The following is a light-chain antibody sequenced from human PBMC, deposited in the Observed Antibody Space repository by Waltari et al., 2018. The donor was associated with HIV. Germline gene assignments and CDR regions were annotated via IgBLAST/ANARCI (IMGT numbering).Light chain of an antibody. CDR1: QSVSSY. J-gene: IGKJ1*01. Sequence: EIVLTQSPATLSLSPGERATLSCRASQSVSSYLAWYHQKPGQAPRLLIYDASNRATGIPARFSGSGSGTDFTLTISSLEPEDFAVYYCQQRSNWLTFGQGTKVEIK. CDR2: DAS. V-gene: IGKV3-11*01. CDR3: QQRSNWLT.